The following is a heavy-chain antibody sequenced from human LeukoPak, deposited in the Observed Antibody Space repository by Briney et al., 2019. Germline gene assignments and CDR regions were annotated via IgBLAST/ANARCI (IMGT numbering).Heavy chain of an antibody. J-gene: IGHJ5*02. D-gene: IGHD3-10*01. CDR1: GFTFSSYS. CDR2: ISTSSHYI. Sequence: GGSLRLSCAASGFTFSSYSMTWVRQAPGKGLEWVSSISTSSHYIYYADSMKGRFTISRDNAKNSLYLQMNSLRAEDTAVYYCARWKPNYYGSGSYQPPNWFDPWGQGTLVTVSS. V-gene: IGHV3-21*01. CDR3: ARWKPNYYGSGSYQPPNWFDP.